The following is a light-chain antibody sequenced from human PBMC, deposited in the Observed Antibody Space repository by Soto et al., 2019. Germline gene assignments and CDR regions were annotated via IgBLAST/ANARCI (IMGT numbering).Light chain of an antibody. J-gene: IGLJ2*01. CDR2: EVS. Sequence: QSALTQPPSVSGSPGQSVTISCTGTSSDVGSYSRVSWYQQPPGTAPKLMIYEVSNRPSGVPDRFSGSKSGNTASLTISGLQHEDEADYYCSSYTITSTSVIFGGGTKLTVL. CDR1: SSDVGSYSR. CDR3: SSYTITSTSVI. V-gene: IGLV2-18*02.